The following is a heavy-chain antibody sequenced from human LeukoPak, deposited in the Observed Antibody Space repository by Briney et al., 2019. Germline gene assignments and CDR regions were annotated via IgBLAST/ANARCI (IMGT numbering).Heavy chain of an antibody. J-gene: IGHJ4*02. Sequence: SETLSLTCTVSGDSISNSYWSWIRQPPGKGLEWIAYIYDSGSTNYNPSLKSRLTISLDTSKNQFSLKLSSVTAADTAVYYCARMETLYYIDYWGQGTLVTVSS. CDR1: GDSISNSY. CDR3: ARMETLYYIDY. CDR2: IYDSGST. D-gene: IGHD1-1*01. V-gene: IGHV4-59*08.